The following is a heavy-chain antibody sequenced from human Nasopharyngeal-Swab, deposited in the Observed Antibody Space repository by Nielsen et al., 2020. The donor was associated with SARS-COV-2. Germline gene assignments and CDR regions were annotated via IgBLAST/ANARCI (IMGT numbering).Heavy chain of an antibody. D-gene: IGHD5-12*01. CDR3: ARSYSGYDYVGY. Sequence: RQAAGQGLEWMGIINPSGGSTSYAQKFQGRVTMTRDTSTSTVYMELSSLRSEDTAVYYCARSYSGYDYVGYWGQGTLVTVSS. CDR2: INPSGGST. V-gene: IGHV1-46*01. J-gene: IGHJ4*02.